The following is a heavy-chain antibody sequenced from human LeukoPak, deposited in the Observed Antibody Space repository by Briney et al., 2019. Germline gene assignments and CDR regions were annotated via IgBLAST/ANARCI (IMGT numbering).Heavy chain of an antibody. CDR1: GFTFSSYA. V-gene: IGHV3-23*01. J-gene: IGHJ4*02. Sequence: GGSLRLSCAASGFTFSSYAMSWVRQAPGKGLDWVSIISGSGGSTYYADSVKGRFTISRGNSKNPLYLQMNSLRAEDTAVYYCAKRGGYCTGGSCYSYYFDYWGQGTLVTVSS. CDR3: AKRGGYCTGGSCYSYYFDY. D-gene: IGHD2-15*01. CDR2: ISGSGGST.